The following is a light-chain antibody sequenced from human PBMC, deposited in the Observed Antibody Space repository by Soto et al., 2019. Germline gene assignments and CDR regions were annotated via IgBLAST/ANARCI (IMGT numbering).Light chain of an antibody. CDR1: QSVSSSY. CDR2: GAS. V-gene: IGKV3-20*01. J-gene: IGKJ5*01. CDR3: QQYGSSSIT. Sequence: EIVLTQSPGTLSLSPGERATLSCRASQSVSSSYLAWYQQKPGQAPRLLIYGASSRATGIQDRFSGSGSGTGFTLTMSRLEPEDIAVYYCQQYGSSSITFGQGTRLEIK.